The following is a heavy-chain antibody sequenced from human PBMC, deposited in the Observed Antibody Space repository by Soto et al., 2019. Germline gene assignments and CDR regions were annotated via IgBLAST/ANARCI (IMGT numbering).Heavy chain of an antibody. D-gene: IGHD3-10*01. J-gene: IGHJ5*02. CDR1: GGSISSYY. CDR3: ARDFLPRNLGSGMMWFDP. CDR2: IYYSGST. V-gene: IGHV4-59*01. Sequence: QVQLQESGPGLVKPSETLSLTCTVSGGSISSYYWSCIRQPPGKGLEWIGYIYYSGSTNYNPSLKSRVTISVDTSKNQFSLKLSSVTAADTAVYYCARDFLPRNLGSGMMWFDPWGQGTLVTVSS.